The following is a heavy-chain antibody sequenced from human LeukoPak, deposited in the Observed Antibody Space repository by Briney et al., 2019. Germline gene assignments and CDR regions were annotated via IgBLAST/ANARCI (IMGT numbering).Heavy chain of an antibody. J-gene: IGHJ4*02. CDR3: ARDRRNYDSSGYYWDY. CDR2: ISSSSSYI. V-gene: IGHV3-21*01. CDR1: GFTFSSYS. Sequence: GGSLRLSCAASGFTFSSYSMNWVRQAPGKGLEWVSSISSSSSYIYYADSVKGRFTISRDNAKNSLYLQMNSLRAEDTAVYYCARDRRNYDSSGYYWDYWGQGTLVTVSS. D-gene: IGHD3-22*01.